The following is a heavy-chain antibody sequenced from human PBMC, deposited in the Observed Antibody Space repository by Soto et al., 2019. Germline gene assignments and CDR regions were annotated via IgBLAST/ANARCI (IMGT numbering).Heavy chain of an antibody. CDR2: ISSSGGST. V-gene: IGHV3-23*01. J-gene: IGHJ4*02. CDR3: AKEAGRDGYNVDY. Sequence: EVQLLESGGGLVQPGGSLRLSCAASGFTFSNYAMSWVHQAPGKGLEWVSSISSSGGSTYYADSVKGRFTISRDNSKNTLYLQMNSLRAEDTAVYYCAKEAGRDGYNVDYWGQGTLVTVSS. D-gene: IGHD5-12*01. CDR1: GFTFSNYA.